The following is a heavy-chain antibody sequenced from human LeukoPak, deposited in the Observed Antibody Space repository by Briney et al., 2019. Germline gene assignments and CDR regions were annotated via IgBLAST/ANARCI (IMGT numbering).Heavy chain of an antibody. CDR3: ARAKDEEYQLPFDY. J-gene: IGHJ4*02. CDR1: GFTFSSYS. Sequence: PGGSLRLSCAASGFTFSSYSMNWVRQAPGKGLEWVSSISSSSSYIYYADSVKGRFTISRDNAKNSLYLQMNSLRAEDTAVYYCARAKDEEYQLPFDYWGQGTLVTVSS. CDR2: ISSSSSYI. V-gene: IGHV3-21*01. D-gene: IGHD2-2*01.